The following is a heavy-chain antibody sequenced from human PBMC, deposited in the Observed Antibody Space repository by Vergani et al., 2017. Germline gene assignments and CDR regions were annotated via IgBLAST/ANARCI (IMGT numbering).Heavy chain of an antibody. CDR2: IKSKTDGGTT. D-gene: IGHD2-2*01. CDR3: ASSKDPGTFDY. V-gene: IGHV3-15*01. J-gene: IGHJ4*02. Sequence: EVQLVESGGGLVKPGGSLRLSCAASGFTFINAWMTWVRQAPGKGLEWVGRIKSKTDGGTTYYAAPVKGKFTISRDDSKNTLYLQMNSLKTEDTAVYYCASSKDPGTFDYWGQGTLVTVSS. CDR1: GFTFINAW.